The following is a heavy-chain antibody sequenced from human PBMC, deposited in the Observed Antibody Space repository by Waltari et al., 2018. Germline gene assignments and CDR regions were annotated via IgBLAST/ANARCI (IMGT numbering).Heavy chain of an antibody. CDR2: IYNGGRT. CDR1: GCGGNSFP. V-gene: IGHV3-53*02. CDR3: ARDAPLRPGPNALDI. Sequence: GQLVERGGGLIHAGGSLRRAWAPSGCGGNSFPLTWVRQAPGKGLEWVSLIYNGGRTYYADSVKGRFTISTDQSTNTLFLQMNNLRPEDTALYFCARDAPLRPGPNALDIWGQGTRVIVSA. J-gene: IGHJ3*02. D-gene: IGHD3-10*01.